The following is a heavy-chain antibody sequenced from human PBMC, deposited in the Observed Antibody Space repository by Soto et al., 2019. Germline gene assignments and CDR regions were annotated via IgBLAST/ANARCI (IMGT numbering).Heavy chain of an antibody. Sequence: RASVKVSCKASGYTFTSYYMHWVRQAPGQGLEWMGIINPSGGSTSYAQKFQGRVTMTRDTSTSTVYMELSSLRSEDTAVYYCARVPGYYDSSGYYYYYYGMDVWGQGTTVTVSS. J-gene: IGHJ6*02. V-gene: IGHV1-46*01. CDR2: INPSGGST. D-gene: IGHD3-22*01. CDR3: ARVPGYYDSSGYYYYYYGMDV. CDR1: GYTFTSYY.